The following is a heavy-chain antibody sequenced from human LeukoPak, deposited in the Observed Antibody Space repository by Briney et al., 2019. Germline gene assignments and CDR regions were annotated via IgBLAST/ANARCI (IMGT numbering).Heavy chain of an antibody. CDR3: ATDGMVRGPDAWFDS. D-gene: IGHD3-10*01. Sequence: SETLSLTCTVSGGSISSSSYYWGWIRQPPGKGLEWIGYIYYSGSTYYNPSLKSRVTISVDTSKNQFSLNLSSVTAADTAVYYCATDGMVRGPDAWFDSWGQGTLVTVSS. J-gene: IGHJ5*01. CDR2: IYYSGST. CDR1: GGSISSSSYY. V-gene: IGHV4-39*02.